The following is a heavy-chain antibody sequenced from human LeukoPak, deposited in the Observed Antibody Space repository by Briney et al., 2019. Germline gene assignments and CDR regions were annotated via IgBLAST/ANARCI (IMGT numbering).Heavy chain of an antibody. J-gene: IGHJ4*02. CDR1: GFTFSSYS. CDR2: ISSSSGYI. Sequence: GGSLRLSCAASGFTFSSYSMNWVRQAPGKGLEWVSSISSSSGYIYYADSVKGRFTISRDNAKNSLYLQMNSLRAEDTAVYYCASTVVPGDYWGQGTLVTVSS. CDR3: ASTVVPGDY. V-gene: IGHV3-21*01. D-gene: IGHD4-17*01.